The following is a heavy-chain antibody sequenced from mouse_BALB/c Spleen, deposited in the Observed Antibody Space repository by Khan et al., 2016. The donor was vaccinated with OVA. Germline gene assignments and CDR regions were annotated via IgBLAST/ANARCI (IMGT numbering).Heavy chain of an antibody. V-gene: IGHV1-7*01. CDR3: ARDRIDY. J-gene: IGHJ2*01. Sequence: QVQLQQSGAELAKPGASVKMSCKASGYTFTSYWMHWIKQRPGQGLEWIGYINPTSGYTDYNQKFKVKATLTADKSSSTAYMQLSSLTSDDSAVYYCARDRIDYWGQGTALTVSS. CDR1: GYTFTSYW. CDR2: INPTSGYT.